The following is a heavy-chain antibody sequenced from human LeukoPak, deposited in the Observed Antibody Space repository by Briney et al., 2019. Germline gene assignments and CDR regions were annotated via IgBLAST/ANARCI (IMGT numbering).Heavy chain of an antibody. CDR1: GFTFSSYW. Sequence: PGGSLRLSCAASGFTFSSYWMSWVRQAPGKGLEWVANIKQDGSVKYYVDSVKGRFTISRDNAKNSLYLQMNSLRAEDTAVYYFAGDHYCSDTNCYSLDYGGQETLVTVSS. J-gene: IGHJ4*02. CDR2: IKQDGSVK. D-gene: IGHD2-2*01. V-gene: IGHV3-7*01. CDR3: AGDHYCSDTNCYSLDY.